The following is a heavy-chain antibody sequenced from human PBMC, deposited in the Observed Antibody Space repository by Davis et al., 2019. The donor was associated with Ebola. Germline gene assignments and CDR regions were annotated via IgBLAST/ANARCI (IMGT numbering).Heavy chain of an antibody. CDR2: IYHSGST. D-gene: IGHD3-10*02. V-gene: IGHV4-39*07. Sequence: SETLSLTCTVSDGSISSSSYYWGWIRQPPGKGLEWIGSIYHSGSTYYNPSLKSRVTISVDTSKNQFSLKLSSVTAADTAVYYCARNVHDYGMDVWGQGTTVTVSS. J-gene: IGHJ6*02. CDR1: DGSISSSSYY. CDR3: ARNVHDYGMDV.